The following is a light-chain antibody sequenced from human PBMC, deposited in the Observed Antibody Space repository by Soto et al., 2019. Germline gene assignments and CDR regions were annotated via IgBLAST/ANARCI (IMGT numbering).Light chain of an antibody. V-gene: IGKV3-11*01. Sequence: EVVLTQSPATLSLSPGETATLSCRASQSVNGQLVWYRQRPGQAPRLLIWDTYNRATGIPARISGSGSGTDYTLTITGLEPADFAVYYCHHRNSWHLTFGGGTKVEV. CDR2: DTY. CDR1: QSVNGQ. J-gene: IGKJ4*01. CDR3: HHRNSWHLT.